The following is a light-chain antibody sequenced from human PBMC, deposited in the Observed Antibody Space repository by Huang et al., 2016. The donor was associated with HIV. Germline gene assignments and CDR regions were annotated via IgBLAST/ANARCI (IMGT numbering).Light chain of an antibody. CDR1: QTINSY. CDR3: QQSHSSPYT. J-gene: IGKJ2*01. V-gene: IGKV1-39*01. CDR2: DAS. Sequence: DIQMTQSPSSLSASVGDRVTITCRAIQTINSYLIWYPVKAGKALKLLIYDASSVKRGVPSRFSGRGSGTDFTLTISSLQPEDFATYYCQQSHSSPYTFGQGTKLEIK.